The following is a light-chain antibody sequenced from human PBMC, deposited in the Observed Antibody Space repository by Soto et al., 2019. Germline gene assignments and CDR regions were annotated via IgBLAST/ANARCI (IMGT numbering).Light chain of an antibody. CDR3: SSYTTSSTLVV. CDR1: SSDVGGYNY. CDR2: DVS. J-gene: IGLJ2*01. V-gene: IGLV2-14*01. Sequence: QSALTQSASVSGSPGQSITISCTGTSSDVGGYNYVSWYRQHPGKAPKLMIYDVSNRPSGVSNRFSGSKSGNTASLTISGLQAEDEADYYCSSYTTSSTLVVFGGGTKLTVL.